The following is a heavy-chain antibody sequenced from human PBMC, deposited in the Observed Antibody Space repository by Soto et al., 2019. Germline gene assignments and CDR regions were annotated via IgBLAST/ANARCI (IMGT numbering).Heavy chain of an antibody. D-gene: IGHD3-22*01. CDR2: IYYSGST. Sequence: SETLSLTWTVSGDSISSNNYYWGWIRQPPGKGLEWIGSIYYSGSTHYNPSLKSRVTISVDTSKNQFSLKLTSVTAADTAVYYCARNESGSSTNWFDPWGQGTLVTVSS. CDR1: GDSISSNNYY. J-gene: IGHJ5*02. V-gene: IGHV4-39*01. CDR3: ARNESGSSTNWFDP.